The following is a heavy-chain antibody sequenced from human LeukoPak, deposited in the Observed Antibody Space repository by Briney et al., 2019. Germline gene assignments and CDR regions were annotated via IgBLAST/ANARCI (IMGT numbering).Heavy chain of an antibody. D-gene: IGHD6-13*01. CDR3: AKDGYSSSWAFDY. V-gene: IGHV3-48*04. CDR2: ISSSSSTL. CDR1: GFTFSSYS. Sequence: GGSLRLSCAASGFTFSSYSMNWVRQAPGKGLEGVSYISSSSSTLYYADSVKGRFTISRDNAKNSLYLQMNSLRAEDTAVYYCAKDGYSSSWAFDYWGQGTLVTVSS. J-gene: IGHJ4*02.